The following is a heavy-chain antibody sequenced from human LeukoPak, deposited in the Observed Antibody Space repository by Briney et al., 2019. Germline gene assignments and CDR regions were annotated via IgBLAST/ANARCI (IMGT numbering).Heavy chain of an antibody. D-gene: IGHD5/OR15-5a*01. V-gene: IGHV3-11*01. CDR1: GFRFSDYY. CDR3: ARMGDREVSTFAFDI. J-gene: IGHJ3*02. CDR2: IGGGDSTT. Sequence: SGGSLRLSCAASGFRFSDYYMSWIRQAPGKGLEWVSYIGGGDSTTYYTDSVKGRFTISRDNAKNSLYLQMNRLRVEDTAVYYCARMGDREVSTFAFDIWGQGTMVTVSS.